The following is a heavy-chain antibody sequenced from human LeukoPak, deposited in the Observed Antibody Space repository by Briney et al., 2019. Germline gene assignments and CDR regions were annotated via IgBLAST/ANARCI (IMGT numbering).Heavy chain of an antibody. D-gene: IGHD3-10*01. CDR3: ARVNTMARGVVDY. V-gene: IGHV4-30-4*01. Sequence: SQTLSLTCTVSGGSIGSGDYYWSWIRQPPGKGLEWIGYIYYSGSTYYNPSLKSRVTISVDTSKNQFSLKLSSVTAADTAVYYCARVNTMARGVVDYWGQGTLVTVSS. CDR2: IYYSGST. J-gene: IGHJ4*02. CDR1: GGSIGSGDYY.